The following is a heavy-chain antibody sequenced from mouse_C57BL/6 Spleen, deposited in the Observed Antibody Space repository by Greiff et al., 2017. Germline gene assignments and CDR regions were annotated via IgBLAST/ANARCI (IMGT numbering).Heavy chain of an antibody. V-gene: IGHV1-72*01. J-gene: IGHJ4*01. Sequence: QVQLQQPGAELVKPGASVTLSCKASGYTFTSYWMHWVKQRPGRGLEGIGRIDPNSGGTKYNEKFKSKATLTVDKPSSTAYMQLSSLTSEDSAVYCCARRGLSGAIDYWGQGTSVTVSS. CDR3: ARRGLSGAIDY. D-gene: IGHD1-1*02. CDR1: GYTFTSYW. CDR2: IDPNSGGT.